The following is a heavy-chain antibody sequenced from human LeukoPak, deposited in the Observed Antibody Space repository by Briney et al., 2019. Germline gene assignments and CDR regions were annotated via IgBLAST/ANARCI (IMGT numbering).Heavy chain of an antibody. CDR3: ARGGHCSGGSCYQYGMDV. Sequence: SETLSLTCAVYGGSFSGYYWSWIRQPPGKGLEWIGEINHSGSTNYNPSLKSRVTISVDTSKNQFSLKLSSVTAADTAVYYCARGGHCSGGSCYQYGMDVWGKGTTVTVSS. D-gene: IGHD2-15*01. CDR1: GGSFSGYY. CDR2: INHSGST. V-gene: IGHV4-34*01. J-gene: IGHJ6*04.